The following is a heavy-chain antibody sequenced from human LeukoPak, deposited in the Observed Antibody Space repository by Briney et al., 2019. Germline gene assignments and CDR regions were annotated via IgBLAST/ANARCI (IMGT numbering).Heavy chain of an antibody. CDR1: GGSISSYY. J-gene: IGHJ4*02. CDR2: IYTSGST. CDR3: ATVYCSRGSCFPDY. D-gene: IGHD2-15*01. V-gene: IGHV4-4*07. Sequence: PSETLSLTCTVSGGSISSYYWSWIRQPAGKGLEWIGRIYTSGSTNYNPSLKSRVTMSVDTSKNQFSLRLSSVTAADTAVYFCATVYCSRGSCFPDYWGQGTLVTVSS.